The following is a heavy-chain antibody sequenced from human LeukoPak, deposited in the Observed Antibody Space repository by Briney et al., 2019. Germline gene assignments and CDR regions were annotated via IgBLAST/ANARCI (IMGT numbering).Heavy chain of an antibody. CDR1: GYTFTSYG. V-gene: IGHV1-18*01. CDR3: ARDSRYYDFWSASGAFDI. J-gene: IGHJ3*02. D-gene: IGHD3-3*01. CDR2: ISAYNGNT. Sequence: ASVKVSCTASGYTFTSYGISWVRQAPGQGLEWMGWISAYNGNTNYAQKLQGRVTMTTDTSTSTAYMELRSLRSDDTAVYYCARDSRYYDFWSASGAFDIWGQGTMVTVSS.